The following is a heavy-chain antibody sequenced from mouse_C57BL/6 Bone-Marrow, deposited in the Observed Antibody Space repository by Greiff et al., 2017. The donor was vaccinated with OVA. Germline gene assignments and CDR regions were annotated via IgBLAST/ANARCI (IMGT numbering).Heavy chain of an antibody. CDR2: IHPNSGST. J-gene: IGHJ3*01. CDR1: GYTFTSYW. Sequence: VKLVESGAELVKPGASVKLSCKASGYTFTSYWMHWVKQRPGPGLEWIGMIHPNSGSTNYNEKFKSKATLTVDKSSSTAYMQLSSLTSEDSAVYYCARSGGLRRRGTWFAYWGQGTLVTVSA. D-gene: IGHD2-2*01. CDR3: ARSGGLRRRGTWFAY. V-gene: IGHV1-64*01.